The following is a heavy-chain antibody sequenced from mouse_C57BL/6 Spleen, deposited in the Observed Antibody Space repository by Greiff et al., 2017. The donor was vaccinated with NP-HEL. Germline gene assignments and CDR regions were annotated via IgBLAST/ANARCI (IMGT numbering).Heavy chain of an antibody. V-gene: IGHV1-82*01. CDR2: IYPGDGDT. CDR3: APEGLLSLAY. CDR1: GYAFSSSW. D-gene: IGHD3-1*01. J-gene: IGHJ3*01. Sequence: QVQLQQSGPELVKPGASVKISCKASGYAFSSSWMNWVKQRPGKGLEWIGRIYPGDGDTNYNGKFKGKATLTADKSSSTAYMQLSSLTSEDSAVYFCAPEGLLSLAYWGQGTLVTVSA.